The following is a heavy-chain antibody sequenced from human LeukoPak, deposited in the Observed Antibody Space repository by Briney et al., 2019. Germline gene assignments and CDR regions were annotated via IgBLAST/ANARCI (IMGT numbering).Heavy chain of an antibody. J-gene: IGHJ4*02. D-gene: IGHD3-22*01. CDR3: ARDLRYYDSSGYLIFYYFDY. V-gene: IGHV4-59*01. Sequence: PSETLSLTCTVSGGSISSYYWSWLRQPPGKGLEWIGYIYYSGSTNYNPSLKSRVTISVDTSKNQFSLKLSSVTAADTAVYYCARDLRYYDSSGYLIFYYFDYWGQGTLVTVSS. CDR1: GGSISSYY. CDR2: IYYSGST.